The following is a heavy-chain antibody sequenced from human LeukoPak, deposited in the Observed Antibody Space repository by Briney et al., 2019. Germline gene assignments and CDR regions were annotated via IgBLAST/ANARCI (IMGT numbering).Heavy chain of an antibody. J-gene: IGHJ5*02. CDR2: INPSGGST. V-gene: IGHV1-46*03. Sequence: ASVKVSCKASGYTFTSYYMHWVRQAPGQGLEWMGIINPSGGSTSYAQKFQGRVTMTRDTSTSTVYMGLSSLRSEDTAVYYCARPYYYGSGSTNWFDPWGQGTLVTVSS. D-gene: IGHD3-10*01. CDR3: ARPYYYGSGSTNWFDP. CDR1: GYTFTSYY.